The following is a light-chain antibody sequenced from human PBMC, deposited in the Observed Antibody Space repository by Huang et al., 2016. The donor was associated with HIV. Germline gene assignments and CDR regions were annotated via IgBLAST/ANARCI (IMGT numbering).Light chain of an antibody. J-gene: IGKJ1*01. CDR1: ESVSSN. Sequence: EIVMTQSPATLSVSPGDGATLSCRASESVSSNLAWYQQKPGQAPRLLIYGASTRAAGSPATFSGSGSGTEFSLTISSLQSEDFAFYHCQQYNTWPWTFGQGTKVEIK. CDR3: QQYNTWPWT. V-gene: IGKV3-15*01. CDR2: GAS.